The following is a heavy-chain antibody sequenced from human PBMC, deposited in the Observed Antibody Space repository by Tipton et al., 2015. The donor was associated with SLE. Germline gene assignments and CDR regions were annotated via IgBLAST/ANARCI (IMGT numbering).Heavy chain of an antibody. CDR1: GFTFSNAW. CDR2: IKSKTDGGTT. Sequence: GSLRFSCAASGFTFSNAWMSWVRQAPGKGLEWVGRIKSKTDGGTTDYAAPVKGRFTISRDDSKNSLYLQINSLKTEDTAVYYCARVVTGTTWGAFDIWGQGTMVTVSS. J-gene: IGHJ3*02. D-gene: IGHD1-20*01. V-gene: IGHV3-15*01. CDR3: ARVVTGTTWGAFDI.